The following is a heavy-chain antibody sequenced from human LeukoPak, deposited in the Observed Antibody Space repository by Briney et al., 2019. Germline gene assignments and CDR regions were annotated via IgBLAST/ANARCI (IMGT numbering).Heavy chain of an antibody. J-gene: IGHJ4*02. V-gene: IGHV3-30-3*01. CDR2: ISYDGSNK. D-gene: IGHD3-22*01. CDR1: GFTFSTYA. CDR3: ARVSHYYNSSGYYYDPSYYFDY. Sequence: PGGSLRLSCAASGFTFSTYAVNWVRQAPGKGLEWVAVISYDGSNKYYADSVKGRFTISRDNAKNSLYLQMNSLRAEDTAVYYCARVSHYYNSSGYYYDPSYYFDYWGRGTLVTVSS.